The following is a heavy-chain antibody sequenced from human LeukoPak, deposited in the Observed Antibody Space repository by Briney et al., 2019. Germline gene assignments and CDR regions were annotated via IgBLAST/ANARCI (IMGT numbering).Heavy chain of an antibody. D-gene: IGHD6-19*01. CDR3: ARGIRIAVAPPLGYYGMDV. J-gene: IGHJ6*02. CDR1: GFTFSSYA. V-gene: IGHV3-30-3*01. Sequence: GGSLRLSCAASGFTFSSYAMHWVRQAPGKGLEWVAVISYDGSNKYYADSVKGRFTISRDNSKNTLYLQMNSLRAEDTAVYYCARGIRIAVAPPLGYYGMDVWGQGTTVTVSS. CDR2: ISYDGSNK.